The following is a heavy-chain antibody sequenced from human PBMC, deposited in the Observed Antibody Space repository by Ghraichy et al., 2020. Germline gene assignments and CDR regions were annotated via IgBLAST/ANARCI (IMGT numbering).Heavy chain of an antibody. CDR3: ARGTGVEGTVVVLFDY. Sequence: GGSLRLSCAASGFTFSRYWMHWVRQAPGKGLVWVSRINSDGSSTSYADSVKGRFTISRDNAKNTLYLQMNSLSDEDTAVYYCARGTGVEGTVVVLFDYWGQGTLVTVSS. J-gene: IGHJ4*02. D-gene: IGHD1-26*01. V-gene: IGHV3-74*01. CDR2: INSDGSST. CDR1: GFTFSRYW.